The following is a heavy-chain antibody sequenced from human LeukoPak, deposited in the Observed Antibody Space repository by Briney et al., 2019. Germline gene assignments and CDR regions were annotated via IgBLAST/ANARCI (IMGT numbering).Heavy chain of an antibody. J-gene: IGHJ4*02. CDR2: INSDGSST. D-gene: IGHD6-13*01. V-gene: IGHV3-74*01. CDR1: GFTFSSYW. CDR3: ARRGIAAAGAVDY. Sequence: GGSLRLSCAASGFTFSSYWMHWVRQAPGKGLVWVSRINSDGSSTSYADSVKGRFTISRDNAKNTLYLQMNSLRAEDTAVYYCARRGIAAAGAVDYWGQGTLVAVSS.